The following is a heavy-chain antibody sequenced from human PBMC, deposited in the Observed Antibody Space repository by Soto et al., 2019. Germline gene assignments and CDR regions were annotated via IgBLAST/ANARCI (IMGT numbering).Heavy chain of an antibody. CDR3: AVYTVYYYYGMDV. V-gene: IGHV1-69*06. D-gene: IGHD1-20*01. CDR1: GGTFSSYA. J-gene: IGHJ6*02. CDR2: IIPIFGTA. Sequence: GASVKVSCKASGGTFSSYAISWVRQAPGQGLEWMGGIIPIFGTANYAQKFQGRVTMTEDTSTDAAYMVLSSLTPEDTAVYYCAVYTVYYYYGMDVWGQGTPVTVSS.